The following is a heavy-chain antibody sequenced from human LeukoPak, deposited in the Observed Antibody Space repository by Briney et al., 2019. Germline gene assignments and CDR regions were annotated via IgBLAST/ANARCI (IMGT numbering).Heavy chain of an antibody. CDR3: AGGQGWHFDL. Sequence: GGSLRLSCAASGISLSSLWMSWFRQAPGKALEWVADIRQDGSDEHYVASVKGRFTISRDSTSLFLQMNSLRAEDTAIYYCAGGQGWHFDLWGRGTLITVSS. CDR1: GISLSSLW. V-gene: IGHV3-7*01. J-gene: IGHJ2*01. CDR2: IRQDGSDE. D-gene: IGHD2-15*01.